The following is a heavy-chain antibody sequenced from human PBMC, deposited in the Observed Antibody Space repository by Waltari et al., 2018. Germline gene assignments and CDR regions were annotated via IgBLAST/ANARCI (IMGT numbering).Heavy chain of an antibody. V-gene: IGHV4-4*07. CDR1: GGSINSYY. CDR2: FFSSGNT. Sequence: QVQLQESGPGLVKPSETLSLTCTVSGGSINSYYWSWIRQPAGKGLEWIGRFFSSGNTNYNPSLKSRVTMSGDTSKNQFSLKLSSVTAADTAVYFCARVKRGVVSAGTRVYYYYYMDVWGKGTTVTISS. D-gene: IGHD2-2*01. J-gene: IGHJ6*03. CDR3: ARVKRGVVSAGTRVYYYYYMDV.